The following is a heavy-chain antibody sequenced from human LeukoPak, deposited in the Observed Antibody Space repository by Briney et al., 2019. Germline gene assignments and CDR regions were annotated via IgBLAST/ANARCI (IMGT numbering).Heavy chain of an antibody. CDR1: DFSFCVYS. CDR3: ARDRLEDRARATGGSYWYFDL. CDR2: LESMSNA. D-gene: IGHD7-27*01. V-gene: IGHV3-69-1*01. Sequence: GGSLRLSCAASDFSFCVYSMNWLRQARGGGGEWFSHLESMSNANYSDSVRGRFTIPRDNAQNSLFLQMNSLRAEDTAVYFCARDRLEDRARATGGSYWYFDLWGRGTLVTVSS. J-gene: IGHJ2*01.